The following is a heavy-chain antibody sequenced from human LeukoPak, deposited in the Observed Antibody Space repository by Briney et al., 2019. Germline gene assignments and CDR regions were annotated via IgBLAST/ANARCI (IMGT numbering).Heavy chain of an antibody. J-gene: IGHJ4*02. Sequence: ASVKVSCKASGYTFTSYGISWVRQAPGQGLEWMGWISAYNGNTNYVQKLQGRVTMTTDTSTSIAYMELRSLRSEDTAVYYCARGVVVPAATMNDYWGQGTLVTVSS. CDR2: ISAYNGNT. CDR1: GYTFTSYG. CDR3: ARGVVVPAATMNDY. V-gene: IGHV1-18*01. D-gene: IGHD2-2*01.